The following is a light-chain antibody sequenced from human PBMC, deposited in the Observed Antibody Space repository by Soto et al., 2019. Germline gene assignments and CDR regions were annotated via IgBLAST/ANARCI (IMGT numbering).Light chain of an antibody. Sequence: DIQMTQSPSALSASVGDRVTISSRASQPIFTSVNCYQQKPGEAPNFLIYGASSLQSGVPPRFTGSGSGTEFTLTISGLQSEGFATDYYQQGYTPPFTFGPATVVDFK. J-gene: IGKJ3*01. CDR2: GAS. V-gene: IGKV1-39*01. CDR3: QQGYTPPFT. CDR1: QPIFTS.